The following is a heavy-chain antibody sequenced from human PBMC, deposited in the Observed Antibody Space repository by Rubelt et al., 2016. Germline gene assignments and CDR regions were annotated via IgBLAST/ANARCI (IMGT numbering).Heavy chain of an antibody. J-gene: IGHJ4*02. Sequence: QVQLVQSGAEVKKPGSSVKVSCKASGGTFTGYYMHWVRQAPGQGLEWMGWISAYNGNTNYAQKVQGGGTLTTDAATSSAYMELMSLRSDDTAVYYCARSLYGEDGARGDYWGQGTLGTVCS. D-gene: IGHD4-17*01. V-gene: IGHV1-18*04. CDR3: ARSLYGEDGARGDY. CDR2: ISAYNGNT. CDR1: GGTFTGYY.